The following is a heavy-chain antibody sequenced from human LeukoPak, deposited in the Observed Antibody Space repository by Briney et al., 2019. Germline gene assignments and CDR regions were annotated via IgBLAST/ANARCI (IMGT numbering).Heavy chain of an antibody. D-gene: IGHD5-12*01. Sequence: PGRSLRLSCAASGFTFSSYGMHWVRQAPGKGLEWVAVIWYDASSKYYADSVKGRFTISRDNSKSTLYLQMSNLRAEDTAVYYCAREYSGYGIDYWGQGTLVTVSS. CDR1: GFTFSSYG. V-gene: IGHV3-33*01. CDR2: IWYDASSK. J-gene: IGHJ4*02. CDR3: AREYSGYGIDY.